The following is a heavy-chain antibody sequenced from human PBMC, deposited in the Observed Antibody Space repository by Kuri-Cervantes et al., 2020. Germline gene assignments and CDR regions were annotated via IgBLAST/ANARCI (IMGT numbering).Heavy chain of an antibody. J-gene: IGHJ4*02. V-gene: IGHV1-58*01. CDR1: GFTFTNSA. D-gene: IGHD4-17*01. CDR3: ARGDGDYGDYFVDY. Sequence: SVKVSCKASGFTFTNSAVQWVRQARGQRLEWTGWIVVGSGNTNYAQKFQERITITRDMSTSTAYMELSSLRSEDTAVYYCARGDGDYGDYFVDYWGQGTLVTVSS. CDR2: IVVGSGNT.